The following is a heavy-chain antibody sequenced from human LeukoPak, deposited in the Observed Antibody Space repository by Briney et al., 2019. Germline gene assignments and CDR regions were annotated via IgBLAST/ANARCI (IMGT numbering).Heavy chain of an antibody. D-gene: IGHD6-13*01. CDR2: IYHSGST. CDR1: GGSLSTYY. J-gene: IGHJ3*02. CDR3: ARRGIAGGDAFDI. Sequence: SETLSLTCTVSGGSLSTYYWSWIRQPPGKGLEWLGFIYHSGSTTYNPSLRSRVTISVDTSKNQFSLKLSSVTAADTAVYYCARRGIAGGDAFDIWGQGTMVTVSS. V-gene: IGHV4-59*08.